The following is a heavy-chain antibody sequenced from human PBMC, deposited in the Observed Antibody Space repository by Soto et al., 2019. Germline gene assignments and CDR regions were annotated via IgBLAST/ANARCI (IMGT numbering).Heavy chain of an antibody. CDR1: GFTFSSYA. CDR2: ISYDGSNK. J-gene: IGHJ5*02. Sequence: PRGSLRLSCAASGFTFSSYAMHWVRQAPGKGLEWVAVISYDGSNKYYADSVKGRFTISRDNSKNTLYLQMNSLRAEDTAVYYCARGISWNWFDPWGQGTLVTVSS. V-gene: IGHV3-30-3*01. CDR3: ARGISWNWFDP. D-gene: IGHD6-13*01.